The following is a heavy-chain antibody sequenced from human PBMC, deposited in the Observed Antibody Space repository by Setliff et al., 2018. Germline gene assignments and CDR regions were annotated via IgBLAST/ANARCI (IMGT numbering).Heavy chain of an antibody. CDR1: GYTFTNYA. Sequence: ASVKVSCKASGYTFTNYAIHWVRQAPGQRPEWMGWINTGNANTKYSQKFQGRVTITRDASASTAYMELSSLRSEDTAVYYCARLAGSGGGFYYYYSYMDVWDKGTTVTVS. CDR2: INTGNANT. D-gene: IGHD3-16*01. V-gene: IGHV1-3*04. CDR3: ARLAGSGGGFYYYYSYMDV. J-gene: IGHJ6*03.